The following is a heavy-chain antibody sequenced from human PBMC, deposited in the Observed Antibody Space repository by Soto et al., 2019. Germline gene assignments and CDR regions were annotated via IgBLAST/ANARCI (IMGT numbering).Heavy chain of an antibody. Sequence: SETLSLTCAFYGGSFSGYYWSWIRQPPGKGLEWIGEINHSGSTNYNPSLKSRVTISVDTSKNQFSLKLSSVTAADTAVYYCARDAFYDFWRPNWFDPWGQGTLVTVSS. CDR1: GGSFSGYY. CDR2: INHSGST. CDR3: ARDAFYDFWRPNWFDP. D-gene: IGHD3-3*01. V-gene: IGHV4-34*01. J-gene: IGHJ5*02.